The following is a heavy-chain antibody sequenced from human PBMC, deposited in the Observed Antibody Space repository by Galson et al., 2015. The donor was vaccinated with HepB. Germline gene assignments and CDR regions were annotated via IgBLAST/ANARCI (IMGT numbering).Heavy chain of an antibody. CDR2: ISYDGSNK. CDR3: AKVLGRD. Sequence: SLRLSCAAXGFTFXSYGMHWVRQAPGKGLEWVAVISYDGSNKYYADSVKGRFTISRDNSKNTLYLQMNSLRAEDTAVYYCAKVLGRDWGQGTLVTVSS. D-gene: IGHD1-26*01. V-gene: IGHV3-30*18. CDR1: GFTFXSYG. J-gene: IGHJ4*02.